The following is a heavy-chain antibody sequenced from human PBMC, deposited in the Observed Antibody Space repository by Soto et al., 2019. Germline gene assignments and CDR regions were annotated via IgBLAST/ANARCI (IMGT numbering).Heavy chain of an antibody. J-gene: IGHJ4*02. V-gene: IGHV3-66*01. CDR1: GFTVSSNY. D-gene: IGHD4-17*01. CDR2: IYAGGST. Sequence: EVQLVESGGGLVQSGGSLRLSCAASGFTVSSNYMSWVRRAPGKGLEWVSVIYAGGSTYYADSVKGRFTISRDNSKNTVYLQMNSLRAEDTAVYYCARDRGRMTPVSTDFDYWGQGTLVTVSS. CDR3: ARDRGRMTPVSTDFDY.